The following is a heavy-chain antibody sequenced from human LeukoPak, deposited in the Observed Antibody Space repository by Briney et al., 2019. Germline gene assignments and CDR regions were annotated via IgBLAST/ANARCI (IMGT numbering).Heavy chain of an antibody. D-gene: IGHD2-2*01. Sequence: ASVKVSCKASGGTSSSYAISWVRQAPGQGLEWMGGIIPIFGTANYAQKFQGRVTITADESTSTAYMELSSLRSEDTAVYYCARDRGDIVVVPAAIWFDPWGQGTLVTVSS. CDR3: ARDRGDIVVVPAAIWFDP. J-gene: IGHJ5*02. CDR2: IIPIFGTA. V-gene: IGHV1-69*01. CDR1: GGTSSSYA.